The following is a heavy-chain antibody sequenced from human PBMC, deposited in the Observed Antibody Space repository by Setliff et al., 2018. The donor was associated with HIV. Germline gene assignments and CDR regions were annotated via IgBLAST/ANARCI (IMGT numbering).Heavy chain of an antibody. CDR1: GYTFTKYD. CDR2: MNPNSGNA. J-gene: IGHJ6*03. CDR3: ARNPQPTGTPDYYYYYYMDV. V-gene: IGHV1-8*03. D-gene: IGHD1-1*01. Sequence: GASVKVSCKASGYTFTKYDINWVRQATGQGLEWMGWMNPNSGNAEYAQRFQGRVTLTRNTSISTAYMELSSLTSEDTAVYYCARNPQPTGTPDYYYYYYMDVWGKGTTVTAP.